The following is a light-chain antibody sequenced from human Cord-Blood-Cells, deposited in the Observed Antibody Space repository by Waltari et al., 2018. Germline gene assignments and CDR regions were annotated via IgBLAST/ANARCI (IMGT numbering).Light chain of an antibody. J-gene: IGKJ1*01. V-gene: IGKV1-5*03. Sequence: DIQMTQSLSTLSASVGDRVTITCRASQSISSWLAWYQQKPGKAPKLLIYKASSLESGVPSRFSGSVSGTEFTLTISSLHPDDFATYYCQQYNSYSTFGQGTKVEIK. CDR2: KAS. CDR1: QSISSW. CDR3: QQYNSYST.